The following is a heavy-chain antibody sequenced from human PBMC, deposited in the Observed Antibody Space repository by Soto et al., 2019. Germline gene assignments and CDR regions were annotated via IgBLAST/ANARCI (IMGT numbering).Heavy chain of an antibody. J-gene: IGHJ4*02. V-gene: IGHV4-34*01. CDR2: INHSGST. D-gene: IGHD6-6*01. CDR1: GGSFSGYY. Sequence: SETLSLTCAVYGGSFSGYYWSWIRQPPGKGLEWIGEINHSGSTNYNPSLKSRVTISVDTSKNQFSLKLSSVTAADTAVYYCARYGHRSSHYFDYWGQGTLVTVSS. CDR3: ARYGHRSSHYFDY.